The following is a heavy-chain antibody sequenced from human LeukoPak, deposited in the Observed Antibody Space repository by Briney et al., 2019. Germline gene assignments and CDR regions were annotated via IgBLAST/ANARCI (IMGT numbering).Heavy chain of an antibody. Sequence: ASVKVSCKASGYTFTSRGFSWVRQAPGQRLEWMGWINADSGNTNYAQKLQGRVTLTTDTSTNTAYMELRSLRSDDTAAYYCARDEVSGGWYNHWGQGTLVTVSS. J-gene: IGHJ4*02. D-gene: IGHD6-19*01. CDR2: INADSGNT. CDR3: ARDEVSGGWYNH. CDR1: GYTFTSRG. V-gene: IGHV1-18*04.